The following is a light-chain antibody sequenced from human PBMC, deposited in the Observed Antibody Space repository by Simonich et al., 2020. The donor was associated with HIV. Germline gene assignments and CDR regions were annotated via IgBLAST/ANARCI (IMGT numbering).Light chain of an antibody. CDR3: LQHNSYPFT. J-gene: IGKJ3*01. Sequence: DIQMTQSTSAMSASAGDRVTITCLESQGISKYLAWFQQKPGKVPKRLIYAASSLQSGVPSRLSGSGSGTEFTLTSSSLQPEDFATYYCLQHNSYPFTFGPGTKVDIK. CDR1: QGISKY. CDR2: AAS. V-gene: IGKV1-17*03.